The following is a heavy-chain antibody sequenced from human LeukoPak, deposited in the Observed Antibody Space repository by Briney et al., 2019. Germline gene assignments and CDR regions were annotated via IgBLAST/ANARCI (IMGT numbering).Heavy chain of an antibody. Sequence: SETLSLTCTVSGGSITPYYWSWIRQPPGKGLEWIGYIYYSGSTYYNPSLKSRVTMSVDTSKNQFSLKLSSVTAVDTAVYYCARNKGSSWIDYWGQGTLVTVSS. CDR3: ARNKGSSWIDY. V-gene: IGHV4-59*04. D-gene: IGHD6-13*01. CDR1: GGSITPYY. J-gene: IGHJ4*02. CDR2: IYYSGST.